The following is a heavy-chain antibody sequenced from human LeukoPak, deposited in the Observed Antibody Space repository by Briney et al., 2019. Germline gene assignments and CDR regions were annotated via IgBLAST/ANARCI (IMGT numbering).Heavy chain of an antibody. Sequence: GRSLRLSCAASGFTFSSYAMHWVRQAPGKGLEWVAVISYDGSNKYYADSVKGRFTISRDNSKNTLYLQMNSLRAEDMAVYYCAKGRSPPPWVAFDIWGQGTMVTVSS. V-gene: IGHV3-30-3*01. D-gene: IGHD3-10*01. CDR3: AKGRSPPPWVAFDI. CDR1: GFTFSSYA. J-gene: IGHJ3*02. CDR2: ISYDGSNK.